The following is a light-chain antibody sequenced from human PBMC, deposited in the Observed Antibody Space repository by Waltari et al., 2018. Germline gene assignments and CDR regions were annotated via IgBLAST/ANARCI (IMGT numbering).Light chain of an antibody. CDR1: QNIYNG. CDR2: GAS. J-gene: IGKJ1*01. V-gene: IGKV1-5*01. CDR3: QQYHGDSPT. Sequence: DTQMTQSPSTLSAYVGDRVTITSRASQNIYNGLAWYQQKPGEAPEVLIYGASSLRSGVPSRFSGSGSGTEFTLTISSLQPGDFATYYCQQYHGDSPTFGQGTRVEIK.